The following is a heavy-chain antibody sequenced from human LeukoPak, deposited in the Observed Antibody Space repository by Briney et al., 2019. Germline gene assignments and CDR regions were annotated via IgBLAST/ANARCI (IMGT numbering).Heavy chain of an antibody. D-gene: IGHD3-22*01. CDR3: ARDGAGGYYYDSSGYRYFDY. Sequence: GGSLRLSCAASGFTFRSYWMSWVRQAPGKGLEWVANIKLDGREKYYVDSVKGRFTISRDNAKNSVYLQMNSLRAEDTAVYYCARDGAGGYYYDSSGYRYFDYWGQGTLVTVSS. J-gene: IGHJ4*02. CDR2: IKLDGREK. CDR1: GFTFRSYW. V-gene: IGHV3-7*01.